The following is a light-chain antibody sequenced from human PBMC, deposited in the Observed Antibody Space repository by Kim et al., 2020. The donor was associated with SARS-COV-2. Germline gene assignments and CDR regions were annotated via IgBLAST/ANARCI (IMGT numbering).Light chain of an antibody. CDR3: QSYDSSLSASV. V-gene: IGLV1-40*01. CDR2: GNT. J-gene: IGLJ2*01. CDR1: SSHVGTGYD. Sequence: QRVTISCTGSSSHVGTGYDVHWYQQLPGTAPRLLIYGNTNRPSGVPDRFSGSKSGTSASLAITGLQAEDEADYYCQSYDSSLSASVFGGGTQLTVL.